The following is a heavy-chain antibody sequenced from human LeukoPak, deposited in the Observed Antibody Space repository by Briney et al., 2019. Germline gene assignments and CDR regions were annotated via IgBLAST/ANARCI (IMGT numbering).Heavy chain of an antibody. J-gene: IGHJ4*02. CDR3: ARPYCSSTSCSYYFDY. D-gene: IGHD2-2*01. CDR1: GYSFTSYW. V-gene: IGHV5-51*01. Sequence: GESLKISCKGSGYSFTSYWIGWVRQMPGKGLEWMGIIYPGDSDTRYSPSFQAQATISADKSISTAYLQWSSLKASDTAMYYCARPYCSSTSCSYYFDYWGQGTLVTVSS. CDR2: IYPGDSDT.